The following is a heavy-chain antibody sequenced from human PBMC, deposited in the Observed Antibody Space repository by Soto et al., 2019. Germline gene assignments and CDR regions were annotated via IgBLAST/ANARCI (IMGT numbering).Heavy chain of an antibody. J-gene: IGHJ4*02. CDR1: GGTFSTYG. Sequence: QVHLVQSGAEVKKPASSVKVSCQASGGTFSTYGITWVRQAPGHGLEWMGAIIPVFASTSSAQLFRGRLSITADEVSSTAYMELSGLTSEDTAIYYCATAGFRGTAIHQLEHWGQGTLVTVS. CDR2: IIPVFAST. CDR3: ATAGFRGTAIHQLEH. D-gene: IGHD1-1*01. V-gene: IGHV1-69*01.